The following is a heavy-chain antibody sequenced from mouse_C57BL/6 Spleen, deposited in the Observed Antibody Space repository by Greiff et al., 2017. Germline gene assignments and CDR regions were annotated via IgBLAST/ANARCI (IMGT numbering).Heavy chain of an antibody. V-gene: IGHV7-1*01. J-gene: IGHJ4*01. CDR1: GFTFSDFY. CDR2: SRNKANDYTT. Sequence: EAQGVESGGGLVQSGRSLRLSCATSGFTFSDFYMEWVRQAPGKGLEWIAASRNKANDYTTEYSASVKGRFIVSRDTSQSILYLQMNALRAEDTAIYYCARDDYGRSAMDYWGQGTSVTVSS. CDR3: ARDDYGRSAMDY. D-gene: IGHD1-1*01.